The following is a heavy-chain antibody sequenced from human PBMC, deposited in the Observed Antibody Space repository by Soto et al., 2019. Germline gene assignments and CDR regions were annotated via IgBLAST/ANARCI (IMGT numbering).Heavy chain of an antibody. Sequence: PSETLSLTCTASGFSISQYYWNWIRQSPGRGLEWIGYISYSGTTKYNPSLKSRVIVSRDTSKNQFSLTLSSVAAADTAVYYCAKEHWGSFDFWGQGALVTVSS. V-gene: IGHV4-59*01. CDR3: AKEHWGSFDF. CDR1: GFSISQYY. D-gene: IGHD7-27*01. CDR2: ISYSGTT. J-gene: IGHJ5*01.